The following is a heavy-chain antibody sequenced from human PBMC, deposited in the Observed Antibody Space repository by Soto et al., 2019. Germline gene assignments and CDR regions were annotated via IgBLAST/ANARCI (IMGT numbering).Heavy chain of an antibody. CDR1: GGTFSRHA. D-gene: IGHD6-13*01. Sequence: QVQLVQSGSEVKMPGSSVKVSCKTSGGTFSRHAINWVRQAPGQGLEWMGGIIPMFGTTNYAQKVKGRVTISADESTRTAYLELSSPRAEDAAVYYCARAAIHGSSWYFWFDPWGQGTLVTVSS. V-gene: IGHV1-69*01. CDR2: IIPMFGTT. CDR3: ARAAIHGSSWYFWFDP. J-gene: IGHJ5*02.